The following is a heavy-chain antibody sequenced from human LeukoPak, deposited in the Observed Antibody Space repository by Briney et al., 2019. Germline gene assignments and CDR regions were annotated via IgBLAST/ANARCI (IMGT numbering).Heavy chain of an antibody. CDR1: GFTFSNYA. J-gene: IGHJ4*02. Sequence: GGSLRLSCAASGFTFSNYAMSWVRQAPGKGLEWVSAISGSGGSTYYADSVKGRFTISRDNSKNTLYLRMNSLRAEDTAVYYCAKPSYDFWSGYSEYYFDYWGQGTLVTVSS. V-gene: IGHV3-23*01. D-gene: IGHD3-3*01. CDR2: ISGSGGST. CDR3: AKPSYDFWSGYSEYYFDY.